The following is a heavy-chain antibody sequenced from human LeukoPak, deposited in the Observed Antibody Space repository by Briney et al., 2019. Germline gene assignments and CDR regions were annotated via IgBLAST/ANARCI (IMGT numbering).Heavy chain of an antibody. CDR1: GFSLSTSGVG. D-gene: IGHD4-17*01. V-gene: IGHV2-5*02. CDR2: IYWDDDK. CDR3: ALSFGETTVFDY. J-gene: IGHJ4*02. Sequence: SGPTLVNPTQTLTLTCTFSGFSLSTSGVGVGWIRQPPGKALEWLALIYWDDDKRYSPSLKSRLTITKDTSKNQVALTVTNMDPVDTATYYCALSFGETTVFDYWGQGTLVTVSS.